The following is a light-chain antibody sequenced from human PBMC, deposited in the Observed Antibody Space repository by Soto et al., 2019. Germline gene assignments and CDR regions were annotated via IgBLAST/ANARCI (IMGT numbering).Light chain of an antibody. V-gene: IGKV1-5*03. CDR2: QAS. J-gene: IGKJ3*01. CDR3: QQYNSYSIT. Sequence: DIQMTQSPSTLSASVGDRVTITCRASQSINTWLAWYQQKPGKAPKLLIYQASSLESGVPSRFSGSGSGTEFTLTISSLQPADFATYYCQQYNSYSITFGPGTKVDIK. CDR1: QSINTW.